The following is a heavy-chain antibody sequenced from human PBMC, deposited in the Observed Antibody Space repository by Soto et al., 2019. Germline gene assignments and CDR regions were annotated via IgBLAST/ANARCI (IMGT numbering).Heavy chain of an antibody. J-gene: IGHJ4*02. CDR3: ARSVEGHFDD. Sequence: EVQLVESGGGLVQPGGSLRLSCVASGFRFSIYSMNWVRQAPGKGLEWSAYITSDTKTIKYADSVKGRFTISRDNDKNLVYLQMNSLRGEDKAVYYFARSVEGHFDDWGQGAVVTVSA. V-gene: IGHV3-48*01. CDR1: GFRFSIYS. D-gene: IGHD6-19*01. CDR2: ITSDTKTI.